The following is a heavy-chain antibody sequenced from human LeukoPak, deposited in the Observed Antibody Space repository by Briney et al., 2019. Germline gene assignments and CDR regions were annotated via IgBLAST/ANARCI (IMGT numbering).Heavy chain of an antibody. V-gene: IGHV3-64*01. CDR2: ISSNGGST. D-gene: IGHD3-16*02. CDR3: ARGPDDYVWGSYRYPTYH. CDR1: GFTFSSYA. Sequence: GGSLRLSCAASGFTFSSYAMHWVRQAPGKGLEYVSAISSNGGSTYYANSVKGRFTISRDNSKNTPYLQMGSLRAEDMAVYYCARGPDDYVWGSYRYPTYHWGQGTLVTVSS. J-gene: IGHJ4*02.